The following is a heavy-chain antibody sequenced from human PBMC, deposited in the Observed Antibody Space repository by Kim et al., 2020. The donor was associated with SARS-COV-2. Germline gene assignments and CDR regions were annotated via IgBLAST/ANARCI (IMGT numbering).Heavy chain of an antibody. Sequence: SETLSLTCTVSGGSISSSSYYWGWIRQPPGKGLEWIGSIYYSGSTYYNPSLKSRVTISVDTSKNQFSLKLSSVTAADTAVYYCAREGDYGESFYYYYGMDVWGQGTTVTVSS. D-gene: IGHD4-17*01. J-gene: IGHJ6*02. CDR3: AREGDYGESFYYYYGMDV. CDR2: IYYSGST. V-gene: IGHV4-39*07. CDR1: GGSISSSSYY.